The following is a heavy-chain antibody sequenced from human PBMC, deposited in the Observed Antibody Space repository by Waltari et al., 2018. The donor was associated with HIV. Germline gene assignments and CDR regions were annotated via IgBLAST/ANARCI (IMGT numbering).Heavy chain of an antibody. D-gene: IGHD6-6*01. V-gene: IGHV4-39*07. Sequence: QLQLQESGPGLVKPSETLSLTCTVSGGSISSSSYYWGWIRQPPGKGLEWIGSIYYSGSTYYNPSLKSRVTISVDTSKNQFSLKLSSVTAADTAVYYCARERGAARPFDYWGQGTLVTVSS. J-gene: IGHJ4*02. CDR1: GGSISSSSYY. CDR2: IYYSGST. CDR3: ARERGAARPFDY.